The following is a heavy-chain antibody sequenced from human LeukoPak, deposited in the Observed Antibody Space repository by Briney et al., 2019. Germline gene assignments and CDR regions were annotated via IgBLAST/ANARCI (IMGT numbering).Heavy chain of an antibody. CDR1: GYTLTELS. J-gene: IGHJ4*02. CDR2: FDPEDGET. V-gene: IGHV1-24*01. Sequence: ASVNLSCKVSGYTLTELSMHWVRQAPAKGLEWMGGFDPEDGETIYAQKFQGRVTMTEDTSTDTAYMELSSLRSEDTAVYYCATGPLGYYYGSGSYYYWGQGTLVTVSS. CDR3: ATGPLGYYYGSGSYYY. D-gene: IGHD3-10*01.